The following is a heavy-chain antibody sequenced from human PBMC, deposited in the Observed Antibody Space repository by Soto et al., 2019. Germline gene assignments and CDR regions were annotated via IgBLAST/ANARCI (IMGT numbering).Heavy chain of an antibody. CDR3: ARVVRDSWSDFPTNNWLDP. Sequence: PSETLSLTCSVSGGSISGFYWTWIRQPPGKGLEWIGYIHDSGSTNYNPALESRVSISVDTSKNELSLKLSSVTAADTAMYYCARVVRDSWSDFPTNNWLDPWGQGTLVTVSS. CDR2: IHDSGST. D-gene: IGHD3-3*01. J-gene: IGHJ5*02. CDR1: GGSISGFY. V-gene: IGHV4-59*01.